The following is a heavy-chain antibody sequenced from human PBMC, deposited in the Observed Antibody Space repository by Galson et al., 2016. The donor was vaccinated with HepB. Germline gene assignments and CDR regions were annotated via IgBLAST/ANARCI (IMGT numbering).Heavy chain of an antibody. D-gene: IGHD2-8*01. V-gene: IGHV3-30*04. CDR2: ISYDGKNE. CDR1: GFRFSSYS. CDR3: ARGNPPPNIILRVYGIGDY. J-gene: IGHJ4*02. Sequence: SLRLSCAASGFRFSSYSMHWVRQAPGKGLEWVAVISYDGKNEYYADSVKGRFTISRDNFKETLYLQMSGLTAEDAAVYYCARGNPPPNIILRVYGIGDYWGQGTLVTVAS.